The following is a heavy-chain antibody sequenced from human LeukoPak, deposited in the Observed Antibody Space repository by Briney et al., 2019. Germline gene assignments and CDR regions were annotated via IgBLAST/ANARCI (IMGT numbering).Heavy chain of an antibody. Sequence: PGGSLRLSCAASGFTFSTYAMSWVRQAPGKGLEWVANIKYDGSEIHYLDSVKGRFTISRDNARNSLYLQMNDLRVEDTAVYYCARTKAFDFWGQGTMVIVSS. V-gene: IGHV3-7*01. CDR1: GFTFSTYA. CDR3: ARTKAFDF. J-gene: IGHJ3*01. CDR2: IKYDGSEI.